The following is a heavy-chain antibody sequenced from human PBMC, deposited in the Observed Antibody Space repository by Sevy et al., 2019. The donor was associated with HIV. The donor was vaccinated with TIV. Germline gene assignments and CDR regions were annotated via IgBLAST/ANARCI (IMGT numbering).Heavy chain of an antibody. D-gene: IGHD3-3*01. Sequence: SETLSLTCSVSGGSISSYFWTWIRQPPGKGLEWIGHIYYTCSANYNPSLKSRVTISIDKSKSQFSLNLSSVTAADTAVYYCASDDASNPRVLDYWGQGALVTVSS. CDR3: ASDDASNPRVLDY. CDR2: IYYTCSA. V-gene: IGHV4-59*01. CDR1: GGSISSYF. J-gene: IGHJ4*02.